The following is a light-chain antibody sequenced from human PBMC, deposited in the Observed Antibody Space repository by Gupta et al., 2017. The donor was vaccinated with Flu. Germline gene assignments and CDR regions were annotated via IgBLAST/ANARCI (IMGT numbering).Light chain of an antibody. CDR1: SSDVGGYKY. J-gene: IGLJ3*02. V-gene: IGLV2-8*01. CDR3: SSYAGNNYWV. CDR2: EVS. Sequence: SVTISCTATSSDVGGYKYVSWYQHHPSKAHKLMIYEVSERPSGVPDRFSGSKSGNTASLTVSGLQAEEEGDYYCSSYAGNNYWVFGGGTKVTVL.